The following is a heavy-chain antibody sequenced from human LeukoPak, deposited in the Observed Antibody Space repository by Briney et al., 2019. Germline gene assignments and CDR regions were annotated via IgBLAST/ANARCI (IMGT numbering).Heavy chain of an antibody. CDR3: ARDGVVGAHSRGAYWYFDL. Sequence: GASVKVSCKASGYTFTNYYMHWVRQAPGQGLEWMGIINPSGGNTRYAQKFQGRVTMTRDTSTSTVYMELSSLRSEDTAVYYCARDGVVGAHSRGAYWYFDLWGRGTLVTVSS. CDR1: GYTFTNYY. J-gene: IGHJ2*01. V-gene: IGHV1-46*01. CDR2: INPSGGNT. D-gene: IGHD1-26*01.